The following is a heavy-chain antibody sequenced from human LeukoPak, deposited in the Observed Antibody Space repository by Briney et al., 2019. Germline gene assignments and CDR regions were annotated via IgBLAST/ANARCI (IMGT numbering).Heavy chain of an antibody. CDR1: GYTFTGYY. CDR2: INPNSGGT. J-gene: IGHJ4*02. D-gene: IGHD6-13*01. V-gene: IGHV1-2*02. Sequence: ASVKVSSKASGYTFTGYYMHWVRQAPGQGLEWMGWINPNSGGTNYAQKFQGRVTMTRDTSISTAYMELSRLRSDDTAVYYCARPYEYSSSWYDFDYWGQGTLVTVSS. CDR3: ARPYEYSSSWYDFDY.